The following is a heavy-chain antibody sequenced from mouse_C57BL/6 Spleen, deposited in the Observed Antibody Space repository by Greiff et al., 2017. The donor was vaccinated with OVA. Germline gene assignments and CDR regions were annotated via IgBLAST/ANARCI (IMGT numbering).Heavy chain of an antibody. CDR2: IDPSDSYT. CDR1: GYTFTSYW. D-gene: IGHD1-1*01. CDR3: ASVIYYYGSSYDFDY. J-gene: IGHJ2*01. V-gene: IGHV1-50*01. Sequence: QVHVKQPGAELVKPGASVKLSCKASGYTFTSYWMQWVIQRPGQGLEWIGEIDPSDSYTNYNQKFKGKATLTVDTSSSTAYMQLSSLTSEDSAVYYCASVIYYYGSSYDFDYWGQGTTLTVSS.